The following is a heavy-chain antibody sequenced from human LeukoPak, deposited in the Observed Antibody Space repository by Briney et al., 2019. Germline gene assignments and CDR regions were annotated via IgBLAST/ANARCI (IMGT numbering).Heavy chain of an antibody. J-gene: IGHJ5*02. D-gene: IGHD4-17*01. V-gene: IGHV1-18*01. Sequence: ASVKVPCKASGYTFNNYGITWVRQAPGQGLEWMGWISVYNGNTNYAQKLQGRVTMTTDTSTSTAYLELRRLRSDDTAVYYCTGDDYGDSKGRFDPWGQGTLITVSS. CDR1: GYTFNNYG. CDR3: TGDDYGDSKGRFDP. CDR2: ISVYNGNT.